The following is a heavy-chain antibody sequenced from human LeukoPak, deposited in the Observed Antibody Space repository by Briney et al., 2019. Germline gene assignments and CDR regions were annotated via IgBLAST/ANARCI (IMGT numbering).Heavy chain of an antibody. Sequence: SETLSLTCTVSGGSISSGSYYWSWIRQPAGKGLEWMGYIYHSGSTKYNPSLGSRVTISVDTSKNQFSLKLRSATAADTAVYYCARSSRGLGYDFPFDYWGQGTLVTVSS. D-gene: IGHD3-3*01. CDR2: IYHSGST. J-gene: IGHJ4*02. CDR3: ARSSRGLGYDFPFDY. CDR1: GGSISSGSYY. V-gene: IGHV4-61*10.